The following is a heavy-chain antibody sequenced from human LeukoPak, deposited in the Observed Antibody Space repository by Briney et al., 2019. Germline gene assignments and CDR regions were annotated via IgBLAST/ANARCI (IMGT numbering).Heavy chain of an antibody. CDR1: GFTVSSNY. Sequence: PGGSLRLSCATSGFTVSSNYMSWVRQAPGKGLEWVSVIYDSGTTYYADSVKGRFLILRDTSKNTVDLQMNSLRVEDTAVYYCAGRRSCGWYAYWGQGTLVTVSS. CDR3: AGRRSCGWYAY. J-gene: IGHJ4*02. CDR2: IYDSGTT. V-gene: IGHV3-53*01. D-gene: IGHD6-19*01.